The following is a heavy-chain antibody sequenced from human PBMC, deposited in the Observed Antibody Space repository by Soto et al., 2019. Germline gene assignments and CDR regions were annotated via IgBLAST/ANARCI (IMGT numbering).Heavy chain of an antibody. V-gene: IGHV1-18*01. Sequence: QIPLVQAGAEVKKPGASVKLSCRASGYTFTNSGISWVRQAPGQGLEWMGWINTYNGNTHYAQKLQGRVTMTTDTSTNTAYMELRSLRSDDKAMYFCARDPMTGYLQFDYWGQGTLVTVSS. D-gene: IGHD3-9*01. CDR3: ARDPMTGYLQFDY. CDR2: INTYNGNT. J-gene: IGHJ4*02. CDR1: GYTFTNSG.